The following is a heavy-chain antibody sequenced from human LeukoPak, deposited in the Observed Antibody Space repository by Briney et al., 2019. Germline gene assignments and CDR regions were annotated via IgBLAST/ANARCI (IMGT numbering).Heavy chain of an antibody. CDR3: ARDGLLGATNPFDY. D-gene: IGHD1-26*01. Sequence: GGSLRLSCAASGFTFSDYYMSWIRQAPGKGLEWVSVIYGADGTYYADSVKGRFTISRDNSKNTLYLQMNSLRPEDTAVYYCARDGLLGATNPFDYWGQGTLVTVSS. CDR1: GFTFSDYY. V-gene: IGHV3-66*01. CDR2: IYGADGT. J-gene: IGHJ4*02.